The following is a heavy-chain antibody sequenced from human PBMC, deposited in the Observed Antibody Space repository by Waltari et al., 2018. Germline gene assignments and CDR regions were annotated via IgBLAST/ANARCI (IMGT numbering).Heavy chain of an antibody. CDR3: ATWTGGSLGAFDN. J-gene: IGHJ3*02. V-gene: IGHV3-53*01. Sequence: EVQLVESGGGLIQPGGSLRLSWEVSGFTVSTNYIGWVRQAPGKGLEWVSVIYSGGDTYDADAVRGRFTISRDNSKNTLYLQMNSLRVEDTALYYCATWTGGSLGAFDNWGQGTMVTVSS. CDR2: IYSGGDT. D-gene: IGHD7-27*01. CDR1: GFTVSTNY.